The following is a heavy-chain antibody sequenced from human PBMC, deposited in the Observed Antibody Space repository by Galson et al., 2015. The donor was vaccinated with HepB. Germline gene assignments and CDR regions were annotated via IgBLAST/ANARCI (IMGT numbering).Heavy chain of an antibody. V-gene: IGHV4-34*01. D-gene: IGHD6-13*01. CDR1: RGSLSVYF. CDR3: ARGEVTSTWAAPGY. J-gene: IGHJ4*02. CDR2: INPSGNT. Sequence: SETLSLTCVVSRGSLSVYFWSWIRQSPGEGLEWVGAINPSGNTNFHPSLKSRVTMSLDTSKNQLSLNLTSVTAADTAVYYCARGEVTSTWAAPGYWGQGILVTVSP.